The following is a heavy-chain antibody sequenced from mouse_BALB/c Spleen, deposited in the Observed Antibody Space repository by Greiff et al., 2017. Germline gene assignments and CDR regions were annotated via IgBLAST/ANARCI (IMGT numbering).Heavy chain of an antibody. CDR3: ARNYDGPFAD. CDR1: GYTFTSYW. CDR2: IAPGSGST. D-gene: IGHD2-3*01. V-gene: IGHV1S41*01. Sequence: DLVKPGASVKLSCKASGYTFTSYWINWIKQRPGQGLEWIGRIAPGSGSTYYNDMFKGKATLTVDTSSSTAYIQLSSLSSEDSAVYFCARNYDGPFADWGQGTLVTVSA. J-gene: IGHJ3*01.